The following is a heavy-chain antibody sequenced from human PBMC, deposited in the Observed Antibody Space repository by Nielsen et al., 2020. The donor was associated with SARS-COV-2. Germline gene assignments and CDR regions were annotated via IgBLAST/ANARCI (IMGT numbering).Heavy chain of an antibody. J-gene: IGHJ5*02. CDR2: IHYSGST. CDR3: ARAAMVRGQYWFDP. V-gene: IGHV4-39*07. CDR1: GGPIITSSYY. Sequence: SETLSLTCTVSGGPIITSSYYWGWIRQPPGKGLEYIGNIHYSGSTYYNPSLKSRVTISVDRSKNQFSLKLSSVTAADTAVYYCARAAMVRGQYWFDPWGQGTLVTVSS. D-gene: IGHD3-10*01.